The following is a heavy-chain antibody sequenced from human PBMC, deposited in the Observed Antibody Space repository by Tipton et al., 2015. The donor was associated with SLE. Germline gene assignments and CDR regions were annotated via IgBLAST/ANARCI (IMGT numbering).Heavy chain of an antibody. J-gene: IGHJ1*01. V-gene: IGHV3-23*01. CDR3: AKDGAIIAVVAEYFQH. Sequence: SLRLSCAASGFTFSSYAMSWVRQAPGKGLEWISAISGSGGSTYYADSVKGRFTISRDNSKNTLYLQMNSLRAEDTAVYYCAKDGAIIAVVAEYFQHWGQGTLVTVSS. CDR2: ISGSGGST. CDR1: GFTFSSYA. D-gene: IGHD6-19*01.